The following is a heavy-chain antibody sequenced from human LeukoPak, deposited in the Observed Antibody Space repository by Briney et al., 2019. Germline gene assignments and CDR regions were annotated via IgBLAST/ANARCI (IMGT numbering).Heavy chain of an antibody. CDR3: ARAYSGYGFDP. J-gene: IGHJ5*02. CDR1: GDSISTYY. CDR2: LYYSGNT. Sequence: PETLSLTCTVSGDSISTYYWSWIRQPPGKGLEWIGYLYYSGNTNHNPSLKSRVTISVDTSKNQFSLKLSSVTAADTAVYYCARAYSGYGFDPWGQGTLVTVFS. D-gene: IGHD5-12*01. V-gene: IGHV4-59*01.